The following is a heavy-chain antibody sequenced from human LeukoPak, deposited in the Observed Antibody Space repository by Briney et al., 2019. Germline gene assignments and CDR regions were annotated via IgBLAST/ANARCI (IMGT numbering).Heavy chain of an antibody. D-gene: IGHD3-22*01. CDR3: ARKTYSYDNVKGYFDY. V-gene: IGHV3-21*06. CDR1: GFTFSSYS. CDR2: ISSSSSYI. Sequence: GGSLRLSCAASGFTFSSYSMNWVRQAPGKGLEGVPSISSSSSYIYYADSVKGRFTISRDNAKNSLYLQMDSLRAEDTAVYYCARKTYSYDNVKGYFDYWGPGTLVAVSS. J-gene: IGHJ4*02.